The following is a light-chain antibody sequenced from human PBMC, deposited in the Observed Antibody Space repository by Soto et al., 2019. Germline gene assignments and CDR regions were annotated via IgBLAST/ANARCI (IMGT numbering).Light chain of an antibody. Sequence: DIQLTQSPSFLSASVGDRVTITCRASQGISSYLAWYQQKPGKAPKLLIYAASTLQSGVPSRFSGSGSWTELTLTISSLQAEDFATYHCQQLNSYPLTFGPGTKVDIK. J-gene: IGKJ3*01. CDR1: QGISSY. V-gene: IGKV1-9*01. CDR3: QQLNSYPLT. CDR2: AAS.